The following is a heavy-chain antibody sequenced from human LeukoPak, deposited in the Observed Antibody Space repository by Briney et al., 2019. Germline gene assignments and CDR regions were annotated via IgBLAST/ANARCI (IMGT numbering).Heavy chain of an antibody. J-gene: IGHJ4*02. CDR1: GASVSGSAYY. CDR2: IYYSGST. CDR3: AKSGGYGRIDY. D-gene: IGHD1-26*01. V-gene: IGHV4-39*01. Sequence: PSETLSLTCTVSGASVSGSAYYWGWIRQPPGKGLEWIGNIYYSGSTYYNESLESRVTISIDTSKNQFSLKLNSVTAADTAMYYCAKSGGYGRIDYWGQGTLVTVSS.